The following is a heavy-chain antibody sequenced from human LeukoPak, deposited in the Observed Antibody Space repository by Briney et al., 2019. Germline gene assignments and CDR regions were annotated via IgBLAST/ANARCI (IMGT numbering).Heavy chain of an antibody. Sequence: GGSLRLSCAASGFIFSSYSMNWVRQAPGKGLEWVSSISSSSSYIYYADSVKGRFTISRDNAKNLLYLQMNSLRAEDTAVYYRARNLAAGNDPFDIWGQGTMVTVSS. CDR2: ISSSSSYI. V-gene: IGHV3-21*01. J-gene: IGHJ3*02. CDR1: GFIFSSYS. CDR3: ARNLAAGNDPFDI. D-gene: IGHD6-13*01.